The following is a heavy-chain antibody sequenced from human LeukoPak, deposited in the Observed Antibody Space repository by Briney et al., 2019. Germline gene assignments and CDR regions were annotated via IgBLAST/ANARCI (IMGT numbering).Heavy chain of an antibody. J-gene: IGHJ4*02. Sequence: SGKVSCKASGRTFSSYAISWVRQAPGQGLEWMGRIIPILGIANYAQKLQGRVTMTTDTSPSTAYMELRSLRSDDTAVYYCASADSSGSSPVDYWGQGTLVTVSS. CDR1: GRTFSSYA. D-gene: IGHD6-19*01. CDR3: ASADSSGSSPVDY. CDR2: IIPILGIA. V-gene: IGHV1-69*04.